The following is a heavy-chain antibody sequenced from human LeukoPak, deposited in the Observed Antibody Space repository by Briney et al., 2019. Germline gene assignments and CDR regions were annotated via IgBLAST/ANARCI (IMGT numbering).Heavy chain of an antibody. J-gene: IGHJ5*02. V-gene: IGHV3-21*01. CDR3: ARDQNSRWEPRLFDP. CDR2: ISSSSSYI. CDR1: GFTFSSYS. Sequence: PGGSLRLSCAASGFTFSSYSMNWVRQAPGKGLEWVSSISSSSSYIYYADSVKGRFTISRDNAKNSLYLQMNSLRAEDTAVYYCARDQNSRWEPRLFDPWGQGTLVTVSS. D-gene: IGHD1-26*01.